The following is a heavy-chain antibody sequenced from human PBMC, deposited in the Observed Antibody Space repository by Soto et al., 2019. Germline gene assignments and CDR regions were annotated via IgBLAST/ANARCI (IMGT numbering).Heavy chain of an antibody. CDR1: GDTFTDYY. Sequence: QVQLMQSGAEVKKPGASVKVSCKASGDTFTDYYIHWVRQAPGQGLEWMGTVNPSGGHTTYAQHFLGRVPMTRDTSTITLYMELTSLTSDDTAIYYCARGGHVVVVTAALDYWGQGTLVTVSS. CDR3: ARGGHVVVVTAALDY. J-gene: IGHJ4*02. D-gene: IGHD2-21*02. V-gene: IGHV1-46*01. CDR2: VNPSGGHT.